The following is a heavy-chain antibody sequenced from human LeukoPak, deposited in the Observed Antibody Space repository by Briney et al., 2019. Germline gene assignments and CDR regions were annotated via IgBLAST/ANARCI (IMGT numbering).Heavy chain of an antibody. CDR2: VDPEDGET. D-gene: IGHD1-26*01. CDR3: ATSPRGGYYYYYMDV. J-gene: IGHJ6*03. V-gene: IGHV1-69-2*01. Sequence: ASVKVSCKASGYTFTGYYMHWVQQAPGKGLEWMGLVDPEDGETIYAEKFQGRDTITADTSTDTAYMELSSLRSEDTAVYYCATSPRGGYYYYYMDVWGKGTTVTVSS. CDR1: GYTFTGYY.